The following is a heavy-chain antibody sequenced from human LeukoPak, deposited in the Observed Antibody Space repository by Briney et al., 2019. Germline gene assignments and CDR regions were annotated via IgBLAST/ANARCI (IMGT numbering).Heavy chain of an antibody. CDR3: ATDTGSTWSFDY. J-gene: IGHJ4*02. Sequence: ASVKVSCKASGYTFTSYYMHWVRQAPGQGLEWMGIINPSGGSTSYAQKFQGRVTMTRDTSTSTVYMELSSLRSEDTAVYYCATDTGSTWSFDYWGQGTLVTVSS. D-gene: IGHD6-13*01. CDR2: INPSGGST. CDR1: GYTFTSYY. V-gene: IGHV1-46*01.